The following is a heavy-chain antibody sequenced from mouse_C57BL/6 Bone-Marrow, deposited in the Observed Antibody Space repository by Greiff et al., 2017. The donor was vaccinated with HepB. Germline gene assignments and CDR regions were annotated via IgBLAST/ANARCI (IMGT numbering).Heavy chain of an antibody. CDR1: GFSLTSYG. CDR3: AKNFNWDGWYFDV. J-gene: IGHJ1*03. V-gene: IGHV2-5*01. Sequence: QVHVKQSGPGLVQPSQSLSITCTVSGFSLTSYGVHWVRQSPGKGLEWLGVIWRGGSTDYNAAFMSRLSITKDNSKSQVFFKMNSLQADDTAIYYCAKNFNWDGWYFDVWGTGTTVTVSS. CDR2: IWRGGST. D-gene: IGHD4-1*02.